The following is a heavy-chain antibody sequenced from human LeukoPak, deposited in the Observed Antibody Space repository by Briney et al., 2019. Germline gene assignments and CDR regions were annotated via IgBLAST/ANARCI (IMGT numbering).Heavy chain of an antibody. V-gene: IGHV4-39*07. CDR2: IYYSGST. CDR3: ARRYYYYMDV. CDR1: GASIANSNYY. J-gene: IGHJ6*03. Sequence: SETLSLTCSFSGASIANSNYYWDWIRQAPGRGLEWMGSIYYSGSTYYNPSLKSRVTISVDTSKNQFSLKLSSVTAADTAVYYCARRYYYYMDVWGKGTTVTISS.